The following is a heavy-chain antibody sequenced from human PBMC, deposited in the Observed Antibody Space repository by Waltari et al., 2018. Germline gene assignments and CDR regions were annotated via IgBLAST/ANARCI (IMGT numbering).Heavy chain of an antibody. CDR3: ARVAAAGTLGYYYYGMDV. Sequence: EVQLVQSGAEVKKPGESLKISCKGSGYSFTSYWLGWVRQMPGKGLEWMGIIYPGDSDTRYSPSFQGQVTISADKSISTAYLQWSSLKASDTAMYYCARVAAAGTLGYYYYGMDVWGQGTTVTVSS. D-gene: IGHD6-13*01. V-gene: IGHV5-51*01. J-gene: IGHJ6*02. CDR1: GYSFTSYW. CDR2: IYPGDSDT.